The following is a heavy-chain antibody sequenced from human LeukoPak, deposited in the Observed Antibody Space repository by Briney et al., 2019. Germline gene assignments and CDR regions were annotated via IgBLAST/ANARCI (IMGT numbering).Heavy chain of an antibody. J-gene: IGHJ4*02. CDR3: VAYYYDSSGYYDFDY. Sequence: GSVSLYCSASGFTFSSYDMHWVGQAPGKGLEYVSSISNGGSTYYVSSNGGSTYYADSVKGRFTISRDNSKNTLYLQMSSLRAEDTAVYYCVAYYYDSSGYYDFDYWGQ. CDR2: ISNGGSTYYVSSNGGST. D-gene: IGHD3-22*01. CDR1: GFTFSSYD. V-gene: IGHV3-64D*06.